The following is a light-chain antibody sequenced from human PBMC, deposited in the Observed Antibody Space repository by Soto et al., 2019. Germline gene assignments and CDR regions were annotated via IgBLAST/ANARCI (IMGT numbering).Light chain of an antibody. CDR1: SSDVGGYNY. CDR3: TSDAGGNNV. Sequence: QSALTQPPSASGSPGQSVTISCTGTSSDVGGYNYVSWYQQNPGKVPKLMIYEVNQRPSGVPDRFSGSKSGNTASLTVSGLQAEDEADYYCTSDAGGNNVFGTGTKVTVL. CDR2: EVN. J-gene: IGLJ1*01. V-gene: IGLV2-8*01.